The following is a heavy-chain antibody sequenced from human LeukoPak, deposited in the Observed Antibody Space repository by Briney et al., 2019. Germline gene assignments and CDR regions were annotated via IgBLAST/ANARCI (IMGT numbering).Heavy chain of an antibody. CDR3: LSVGSSARGDY. J-gene: IGHJ4*02. CDR1: GFTFNSYT. Sequence: PGGSLRLSCVASGFTFNSYTMNWVRQAPGKGLEWVSSITYSGSYIYYADSVKGRFTISRDNSKNTLFVQMDRLRTEDTAVYYCLSVGSSARGDYWGQGTLVIVSS. CDR2: ITYSGSYI. D-gene: IGHD6-13*01. V-gene: IGHV3-21*01.